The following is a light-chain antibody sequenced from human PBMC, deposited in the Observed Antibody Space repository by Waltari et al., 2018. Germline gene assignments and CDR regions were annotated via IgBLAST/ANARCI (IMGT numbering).Light chain of an antibody. CDR1: QSIGGY. CDR3: QRYNSYPLT. CDR2: VAS. J-gene: IGKJ4*01. V-gene: IGKV1D-16*01. Sequence: DIQMTQSPSSLSASVGDRVTITCRASQSIGGYLAWYQQKPDKAPQSLIYVASKLQSGVPSRFSGSGSGTDYTLTITSLQPEDFATYYCQRYNSYPLTFGGGTKVEIK.